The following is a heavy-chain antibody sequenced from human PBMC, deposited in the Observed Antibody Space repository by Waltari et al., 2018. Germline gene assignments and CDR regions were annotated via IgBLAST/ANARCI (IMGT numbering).Heavy chain of an antibody. D-gene: IGHD3-22*01. J-gene: IGHJ4*02. CDR2: IDPNSGGT. Sequence: QVQLVQSGAEMKKPGAEVKGSCKAAGYTITDYDMHWGRQAPGQGLEWMGWIDPNSGGTKYAQKFQGRVTMTRDTSISTAYMELSRLTSDDAALFYCARGFDSSAYPFDYWGQGTLVTVSS. V-gene: IGHV1-2*02. CDR3: ARGFDSSAYPFDY. CDR1: GYTITDYD.